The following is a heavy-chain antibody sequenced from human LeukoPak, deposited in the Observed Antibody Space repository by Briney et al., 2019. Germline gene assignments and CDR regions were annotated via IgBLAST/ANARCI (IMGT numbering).Heavy chain of an antibody. CDR3: ATVGGNFNLDY. CDR1: GYTFTDYY. Sequence: ASVKVSCKVSGYTFTDYYMHWVQQAPGKGLEWMGLVDPEDGETIYAEKFQGRVTITADTSTDTAYMELSSLRSEDTAVYYCATVGGNFNLDYWGQGTLVTVSS. J-gene: IGHJ4*02. V-gene: IGHV1-69-2*01. CDR2: VDPEDGET. D-gene: IGHD4-23*01.